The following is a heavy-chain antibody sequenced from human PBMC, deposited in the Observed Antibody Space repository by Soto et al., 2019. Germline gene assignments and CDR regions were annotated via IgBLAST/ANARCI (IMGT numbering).Heavy chain of an antibody. D-gene: IGHD2-15*01. CDR2: IYAGGDT. Sequence: EVQVVESGGGLAQPGGSLRLSCAASGFTVSSSYMSRVRQAPGKRLEWVSVIYAGGDTFYADSVKGRFTISRDNSENTLYLQMNSLRVEDTAVYYCALHCIGGNCFGYWGQGTLVTVSS. CDR3: ALHCIGGNCFGY. J-gene: IGHJ4*02. V-gene: IGHV3-66*01. CDR1: GFTVSSSY.